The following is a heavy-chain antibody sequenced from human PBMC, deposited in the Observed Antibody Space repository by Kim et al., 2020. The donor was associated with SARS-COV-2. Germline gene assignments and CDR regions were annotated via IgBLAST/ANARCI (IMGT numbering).Heavy chain of an antibody. CDR1: GYTFTGYY. Sequence: ASVKVSCKASGYTFTGYYMHWVRQAPGQGLEWMGRINPNSGGTNYAQKFQGRVTMTRDTSISTAYMELSRLRSDDTAVYYCARSKRSILEWLLRVDMDVWGQGTTVTVSS. CDR3: ARSKRSILEWLLRVDMDV. J-gene: IGHJ6*02. CDR2: INPNSGGT. D-gene: IGHD3-3*01. V-gene: IGHV1-2*06.